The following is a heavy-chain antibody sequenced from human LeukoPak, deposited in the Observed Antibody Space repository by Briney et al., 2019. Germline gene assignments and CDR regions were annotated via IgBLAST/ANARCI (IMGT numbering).Heavy chain of an antibody. V-gene: IGHV3-11*06. Sequence: PGGSLRLSCAASGFIFSDFYMSWVRQAAGKGLEYIAYISPSSHDIIYADSVKGRFTISRDNAKNSLYLQMNSLRAEDTAVYYCARDRDFLGSGWSNSFDYWGQGTLVTVSS. D-gene: IGHD6-19*01. CDR3: ARDRDFLGSGWSNSFDY. CDR2: ISPSSHDI. CDR1: GFIFSDFY. J-gene: IGHJ4*02.